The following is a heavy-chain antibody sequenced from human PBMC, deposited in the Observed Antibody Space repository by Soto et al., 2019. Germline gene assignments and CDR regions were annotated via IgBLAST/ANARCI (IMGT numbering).Heavy chain of an antibody. Sequence: GGSLRLSCAASGFTFSSYGMHWVRQAPGKGLEWVAIMSYDGSNKYYADSVKGRFTISRENSKNTLYLQMNSLRPEDTAVYYCAKSVVTAPLYYYGMDVWGQGTTVTVSS. D-gene: IGHD2-21*02. CDR1: GFTFSSYG. J-gene: IGHJ6*02. CDR3: AKSVVTAPLYYYGMDV. CDR2: MSYDGSNK. V-gene: IGHV3-30*18.